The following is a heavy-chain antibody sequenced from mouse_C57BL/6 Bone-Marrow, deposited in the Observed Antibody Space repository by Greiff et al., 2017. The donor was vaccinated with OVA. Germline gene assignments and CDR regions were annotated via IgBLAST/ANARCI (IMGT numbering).Heavy chain of an antibody. CDR2: IHPNSGST. J-gene: IGHJ1*03. Sequence: QVQLKESGAELVKPGASVKLSCKASGYTFTSYWMHWVKQRPGQGLEWIGMIHPNSGSTNYNEKFKSKATLTVDKSSSTAYMQLSSLTSEDSAVYYCARPPYYYGSSHWYFDVWGTGTTVTVSS. CDR1: GYTFTSYW. CDR3: ARPPYYYGSSHWYFDV. V-gene: IGHV1-64*01. D-gene: IGHD1-1*01.